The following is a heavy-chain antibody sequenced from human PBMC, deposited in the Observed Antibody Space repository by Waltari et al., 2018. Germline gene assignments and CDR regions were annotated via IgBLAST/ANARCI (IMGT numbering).Heavy chain of an antibody. J-gene: IGHJ3*02. CDR3: AKDPLYPTTVTESGDNDAFDI. CDR2: ISGSGGST. D-gene: IGHD4-17*01. Sequence: EVQLLESGGGLVQPGGSLRLSCAASGFTFSSYAMSWVRQAPGKGLEWVSAISGSGGSTYYADSVKCRFTISRDNSKNTLYLQMNSLRAEDTAVYYCAKDPLYPTTVTESGDNDAFDIWGQGTMVTVSS. CDR1: GFTFSSYA. V-gene: IGHV3-23*01.